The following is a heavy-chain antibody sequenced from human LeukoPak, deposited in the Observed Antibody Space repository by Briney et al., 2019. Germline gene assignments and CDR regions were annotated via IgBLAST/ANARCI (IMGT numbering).Heavy chain of an antibody. CDR2: IYYSGST. Sequence: SETLSLTCTVSGGSVSSGSYYWSWIRQPPGKGLEWIGYIYYSGSTNYNPSLKSRVTISVDTSKNQFSLKLSSVTAADTAVYYRARELRYYDSSGYNYFDYWGQGTLVTVSS. V-gene: IGHV4-61*01. CDR3: ARELRYYDSSGYNYFDY. J-gene: IGHJ4*02. CDR1: GGSVSSGSYY. D-gene: IGHD3-22*01.